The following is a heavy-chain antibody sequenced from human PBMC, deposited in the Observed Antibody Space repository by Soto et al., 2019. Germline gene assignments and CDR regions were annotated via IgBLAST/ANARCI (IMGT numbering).Heavy chain of an antibody. J-gene: IGHJ6*02. V-gene: IGHV3-33*01. Sequence: GGSLRLSCAASGFTFNNYGMHWVRQAPGKGLEWVAVIWYDGSEKYYVDSVRGRFTISRDNSKNTLYLQMNSLRAEDTAVYYCARDFHYCSGGSCYSAGLDVWGQGTTVTVSS. D-gene: IGHD2-15*01. CDR2: IWYDGSEK. CDR3: ARDFHYCSGGSCYSAGLDV. CDR1: GFTFNNYG.